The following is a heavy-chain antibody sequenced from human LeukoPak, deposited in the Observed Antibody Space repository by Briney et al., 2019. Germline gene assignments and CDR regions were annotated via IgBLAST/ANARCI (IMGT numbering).Heavy chain of an antibody. V-gene: IGHV3-23*01. Sequence: GGSLRLSCAASGFTFSSYAMSWVRQAPGKGLEGVSAISGSGGSTYYADSVKGRFTISRDNSKNTLYLQMNSLRAEDTAVYYCAKVVTMVRGASGAFDIWGQGTMVTVSS. D-gene: IGHD3-10*01. J-gene: IGHJ3*02. CDR1: GFTFSSYA. CDR2: ISGSGGST. CDR3: AKVVTMVRGASGAFDI.